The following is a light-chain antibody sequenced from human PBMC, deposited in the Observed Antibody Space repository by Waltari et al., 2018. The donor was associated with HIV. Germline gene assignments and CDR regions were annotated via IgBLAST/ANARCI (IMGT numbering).Light chain of an antibody. V-gene: IGLV1-44*01. J-gene: IGLJ3*02. CDR2: MNN. CDR3: ATGDDSLNGV. CDR1: TSNIANTD. Sequence: HSVLTQPPSASGTPVQTVIIPCSGHTSNIANTDVTWYQHFPGSAPKLLSYMNNYPPSGVPDRFAGSRSGTTAALTISGLQIEDEAHNYCATGDDSLNGVFGAGTRLTVL.